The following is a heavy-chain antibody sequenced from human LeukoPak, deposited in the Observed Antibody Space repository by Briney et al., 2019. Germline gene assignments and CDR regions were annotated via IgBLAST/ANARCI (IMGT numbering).Heavy chain of an antibody. CDR3: ARSTDGTTSSGWYVDY. CDR1: GGSISSASNY. D-gene: IGHD6-19*01. V-gene: IGHV4-39*01. J-gene: IGHJ4*02. Sequence: SETLSLTCAVSGGSISSASNYWGWIRQPPGKGLEWIGTIYYSGSTYYNPSLKSRVTIPIDTSRNQFSLSLSSVTAEDTAVFYCARSTDGTTSSGWYVDYWGQGTLVTVSS. CDR2: IYYSGST.